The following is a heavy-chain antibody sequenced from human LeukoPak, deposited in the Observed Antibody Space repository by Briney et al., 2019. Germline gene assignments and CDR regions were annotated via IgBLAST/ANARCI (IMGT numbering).Heavy chain of an antibody. Sequence: SETLSLTCTVSGGSISSYYWSWIRQPAGKGLEWIGRSYTSGSTNYNPSLKSRVTMSVDTSKNQFSLKLSSVTAADTAVYYCARDPPYGDSWYFDLWGRGTLVTVSS. V-gene: IGHV4-4*07. D-gene: IGHD4-17*01. CDR1: GGSISSYY. J-gene: IGHJ2*01. CDR2: SYTSGST. CDR3: ARDPPYGDSWYFDL.